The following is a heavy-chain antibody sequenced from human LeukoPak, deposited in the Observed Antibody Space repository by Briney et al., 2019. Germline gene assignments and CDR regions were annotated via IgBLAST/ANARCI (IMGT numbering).Heavy chain of an antibody. V-gene: IGHV3-23*01. CDR3: AKSESPGMMATVPDY. D-gene: IGHD5-24*01. CDR1: GFTSSTYA. CDR2: IRAGGSST. Sequence: PGPSLRLSCDVSGFTSSTYAMTWVRHAPGNGLEWVSGIRAGGSSTYHAASVKGRFTISRDNSRNILYLQMNSLRGDDTAVYYCAKSESPGMMATVPDYWGQGTLVTVSS. J-gene: IGHJ4*02.